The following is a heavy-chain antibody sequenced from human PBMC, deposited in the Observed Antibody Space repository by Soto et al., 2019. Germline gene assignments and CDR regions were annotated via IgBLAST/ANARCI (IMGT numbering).Heavy chain of an antibody. J-gene: IGHJ3*02. CDR1: GYTFTTYE. V-gene: IGHV1-8*01. CDR3: ASRPQKAADSYGATDAFDI. D-gene: IGHD5-18*01. CDR2: MNPNSGNT. Sequence: PVKVSCKPSGYTFTTYEMPCVQKATGQGHEWMGWMNPNSGNTGYAQKFQGRVTMTRNTSISTAYMELSSLRSEDTAVYYCASRPQKAADSYGATDAFDIWGQGTMVTVSS.